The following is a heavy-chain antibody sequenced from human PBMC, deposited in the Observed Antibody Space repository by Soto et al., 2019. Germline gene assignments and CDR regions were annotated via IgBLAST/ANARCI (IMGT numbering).Heavy chain of an antibody. Sequence: SETLSLTCTVSGDSINSGDYYWSWIRQHPGKGLEWIGYIYYSGSTYYNPSLKSRVTISIDRTRNQLSLKLSSVTAADMAVYYCARGGGYDSFDYWGQGTLVSVSS. CDR3: ARGGGYDSFDY. D-gene: IGHD5-12*01. CDR2: IYYSGST. CDR1: GDSINSGDYY. J-gene: IGHJ4*02. V-gene: IGHV4-30-4*08.